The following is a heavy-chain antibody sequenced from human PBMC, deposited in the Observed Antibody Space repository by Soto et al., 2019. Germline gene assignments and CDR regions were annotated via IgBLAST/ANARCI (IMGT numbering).Heavy chain of an antibody. V-gene: IGHV3-33*01. CDR3: ARDYIVGAHPDAFDI. D-gene: IGHD1-26*01. CDR2: IWYDGSNK. CDR1: GFTFSSYG. Sequence: GGSLRLSCAASGFTFSSYGMHWVRQAPGKGLERVAVIWYDGSNKYYADSVKGRFTISRDNSKNTLYLQMNSLRAEDTAVYYCARDYIVGAHPDAFDIWGQGTMVTVSS. J-gene: IGHJ3*02.